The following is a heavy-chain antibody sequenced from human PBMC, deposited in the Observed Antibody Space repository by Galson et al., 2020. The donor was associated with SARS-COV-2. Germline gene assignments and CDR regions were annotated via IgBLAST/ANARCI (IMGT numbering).Heavy chain of an antibody. CDR2: IDSDDNT. Sequence: GEPLKISCAASGFTVGNTYMTWVRQAPGKGLEWVSFIDSDDNTYYPDSVRGRFTISRDNSKNMLYLQMSNLRAEDTALYYCARGYASWWNIWSGHFDYWGQGTRVTVSA. CDR3: ARGYASWWNIWSGHFDY. V-gene: IGHV3-53*01. J-gene: IGHJ4*02. D-gene: IGHD3-3*01. CDR1: GFTVGNTY.